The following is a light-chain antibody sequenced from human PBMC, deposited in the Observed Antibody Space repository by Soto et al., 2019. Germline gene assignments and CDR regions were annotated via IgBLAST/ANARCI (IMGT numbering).Light chain of an antibody. J-gene: IGKJ4*01. CDR3: QQTYSFPFT. CDR1: QGVSRW. CDR2: ATS. Sequence: DIQMTQSPSSVSASVGDRVTITCRASQGVSRWLVWFQQKAGRAPRLLIYATSTLQSGVPSRFSGSASGTDFTLTISDXQPEDFATYYCQQTYSFPFTFGGGTKVDIK. V-gene: IGKV1-12*01.